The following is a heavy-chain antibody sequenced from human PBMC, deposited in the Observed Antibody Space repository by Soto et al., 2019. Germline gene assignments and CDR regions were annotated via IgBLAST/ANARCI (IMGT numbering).Heavy chain of an antibody. Sequence: LRLSCAASGFIFSNYEMSWVRQAPGKGLEWVSYIDHSGTTIYYADSVKGRFTISRDNAKNSLFLQMNSLRAEDTAVYYCARGHTVATILDYWGQGTLVTVSS. J-gene: IGHJ4*02. CDR2: IDHSGTTI. D-gene: IGHD5-12*01. CDR1: GFIFSNYE. CDR3: ARGHTVATILDY. V-gene: IGHV3-48*03.